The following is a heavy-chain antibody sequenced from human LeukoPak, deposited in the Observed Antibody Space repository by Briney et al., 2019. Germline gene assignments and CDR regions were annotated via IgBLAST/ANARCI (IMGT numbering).Heavy chain of an antibody. V-gene: IGHV3-48*04. D-gene: IGHD3-22*01. J-gene: IGHJ4*02. Sequence: QPGGSLRLSCAASGFTFSNYWMSWVRQAPGKGLEWVSYISSSGSTIYYADSVKGRFTISRDNAKNSLYLQMNSLRAEDTAVYYCARGRWGYYYSFDYWGQGTLVTVSS. CDR2: ISSSGSTI. CDR3: ARGRWGYYYSFDY. CDR1: GFTFSNYW.